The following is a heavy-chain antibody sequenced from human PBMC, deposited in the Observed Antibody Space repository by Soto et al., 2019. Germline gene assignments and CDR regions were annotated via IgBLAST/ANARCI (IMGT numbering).Heavy chain of an antibody. CDR3: ARDGYQLPYYYYYYGMDV. J-gene: IGHJ6*02. D-gene: IGHD2-2*01. V-gene: IGHV3-30-3*01. CDR1: GFTFSSYA. CDR2: ISYDGSNK. Sequence: QVQLVESGGGVVQPGRSLRLSCAASGFTFSSYAMHWVRQAPGKGLEWVAVISYDGSNKYYADSVRGRFTISRDNSKNTLYLQMNSLRAEDTAVYYCARDGYQLPYYYYYYGMDVWGQGTTVTVSS.